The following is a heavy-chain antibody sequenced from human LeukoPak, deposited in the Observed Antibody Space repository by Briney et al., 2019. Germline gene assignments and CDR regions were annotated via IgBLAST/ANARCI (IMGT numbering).Heavy chain of an antibody. CDR1: GFIFSSYA. D-gene: IGHD1-26*01. CDR2: ISGSAGST. J-gene: IGHJ6*02. Sequence: DPGGSLRLSCAASGFIFSSYAISWVRQAPGKGLEWVSSISGSAGSTYYADSVKGRFTTSRNNSKNTLSLQMNSLRADDTAVYYCARDGKPRYLGSGYYYGMDVWGQGATVTVSS. CDR3: ARDGKPRYLGSGYYYGMDV. V-gene: IGHV3-23*01.